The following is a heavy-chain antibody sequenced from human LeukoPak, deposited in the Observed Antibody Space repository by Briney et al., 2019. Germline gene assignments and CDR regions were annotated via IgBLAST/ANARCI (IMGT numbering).Heavy chain of an antibody. V-gene: IGHV3-23*01. CDR3: AKDASPLPNVFDI. CDR1: GFTFSRYA. D-gene: IGHD2-15*01. Sequence: PGGSLRLSCATSGFTFSRYAMNWVRQAPGKGLEWVSAISDSGNSAYYADSVKDRFTVSRDKSNNTLFLQMTRLTADDTAVYYCAKDASPLPNVFDIWGQGTKVIVSS. CDR2: ISDSGNSA. J-gene: IGHJ3*02.